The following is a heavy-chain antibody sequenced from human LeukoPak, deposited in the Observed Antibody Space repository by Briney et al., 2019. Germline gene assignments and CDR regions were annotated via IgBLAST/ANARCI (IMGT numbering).Heavy chain of an antibody. CDR1: GGSISSYY. D-gene: IGHD3-10*01. Sequence: SETLSLTCTASGGSISSYYWSWIRQPPGKGLEWIGYIYYSGSTNYNPSLKSRVTISVDTSKNQFSPKLSSVTAADTAVYYCARLWFGDEDYWGQGTLVTVSS. CDR3: ARLWFGDEDY. J-gene: IGHJ4*02. V-gene: IGHV4-59*12. CDR2: IYYSGST.